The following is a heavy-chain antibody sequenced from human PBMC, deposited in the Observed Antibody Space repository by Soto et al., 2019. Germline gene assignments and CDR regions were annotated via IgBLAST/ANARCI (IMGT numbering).Heavy chain of an antibody. CDR1: GGSISSYY. J-gene: IGHJ4*02. CDR3: VRETHYGSGSYYPRAFDY. V-gene: IGHV4-59*01. CDR2: IYYSGST. Sequence: SETLSLTCTVSGGSISSYYWSWIRQPPGKGLEWIGYIYYSGSTNYNPSLKSRVTISVDTSKNQFSLKLSSVTAADTAVYYCVRETHYGSGSYYPRAFDYWGQGTLVTVSS. D-gene: IGHD3-10*01.